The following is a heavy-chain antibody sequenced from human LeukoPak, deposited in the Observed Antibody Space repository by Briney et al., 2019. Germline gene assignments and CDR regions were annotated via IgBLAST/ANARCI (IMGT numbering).Heavy chain of an antibody. Sequence: GGTLRLSCAASGFTFSSYAMHWVRQAPGKGLEWLAVISYDGSNKYYAASVKGRFTISRDNSKSALSLQMNSLRAEDTAVYYCATEVVAATXDAFDIWGQGRMVTVSS. CDR2: ISYDGSNK. CDR3: ATEVVAATXDAFDI. J-gene: IGHJ3*02. V-gene: IGHV3-30-3*01. D-gene: IGHD2-15*01. CDR1: GFTFSSYA.